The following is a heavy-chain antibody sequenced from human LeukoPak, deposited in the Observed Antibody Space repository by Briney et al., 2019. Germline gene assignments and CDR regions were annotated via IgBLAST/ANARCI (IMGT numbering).Heavy chain of an antibody. J-gene: IGHJ4*02. Sequence: SETLSLTCTVSSVSITGYYWSWIRQPPGKGLEWIGYVYATGTTNYNPSLKTRATISIDTSKNQLSLTLTSVTAADTAVYYCARVGSGGAWFDFWGQGTLVSVS. D-gene: IGHD6-19*01. CDR2: VYATGTT. CDR3: ARVGSGGAWFDF. V-gene: IGHV4-59*01. CDR1: SVSITGYY.